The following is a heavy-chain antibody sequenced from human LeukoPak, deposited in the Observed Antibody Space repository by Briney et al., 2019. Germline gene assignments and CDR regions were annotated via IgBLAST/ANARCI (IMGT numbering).Heavy chain of an antibody. CDR3: SRDWAEGDSSAFHI. CDR1: GFTFSDYI. D-gene: IGHD3-22*01. V-gene: IGHV3-72*01. J-gene: IGHJ3*02. CDR2: IRRKRNSYTT. Sequence: GGSLRLSCVASGFTFSDYILDWVRQAPGKGLEWVGRIRRKRNSYTTEYAASVKGRFSISRDDLKKTLYLHMNSLQTEDTAVYHCSRDWAEGDSSAFHIWGPGTMVTVSS.